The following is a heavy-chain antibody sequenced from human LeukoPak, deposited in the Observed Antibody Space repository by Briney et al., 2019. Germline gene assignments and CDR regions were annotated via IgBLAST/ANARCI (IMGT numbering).Heavy chain of an antibody. CDR2: IYYSWDT. J-gene: IGHJ4*02. CDR3: ARRGGSGSGDY. V-gene: IGHV4-39*01. CDR1: GGSISSTSYY. D-gene: IGHD3-10*01. Sequence: PSETLSLTCTVSGGSISSTSYYWGWIRQPPGKGLEWIGSIYYSWDTYYNPSLKSRVTISVDTSKNQFSLKLSSVTAADTAVYYCARRGGSGSGDYWGQGTLVTVSS.